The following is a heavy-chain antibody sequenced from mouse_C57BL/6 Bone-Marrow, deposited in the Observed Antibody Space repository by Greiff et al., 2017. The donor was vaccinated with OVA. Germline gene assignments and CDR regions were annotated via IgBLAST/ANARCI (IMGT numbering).Heavy chain of an antibody. CDR1: GYTFTSYW. J-gene: IGHJ3*01. V-gene: IGHV1-55*01. D-gene: IGHD2-12*01. CDR3: ARKDSYYSWLAY. CDR2: IYPGSGST. Sequence: QVQLQQPGAELVKPGASVKMSCKASGYTFTSYWITWVQQRPGQGLEWIGDIYPGSGSTNYNEKFKSKATLTVDTSSNTAYMQLSSLTSEDSAVYDSARKDSYYSWLAYWGQGTLVTVSA.